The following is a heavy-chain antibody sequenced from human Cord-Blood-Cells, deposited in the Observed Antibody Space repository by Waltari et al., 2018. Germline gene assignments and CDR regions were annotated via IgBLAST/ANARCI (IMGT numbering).Heavy chain of an antibody. CDR2: INPNSGGT. Sequence: QVQLVQSGAAVKKPGASVKVSCKASGYTFTGYDLPWVRQAPGQGLEWMGWINPNSGGTNYAQKFQGRVTMTRDTSISTAYMELSRLRSDDTAVYYCARGAIYSSSDAFDIWGQGTMVTVSS. D-gene: IGHD2-15*01. J-gene: IGHJ3*02. CDR1: GYTFTGYD. V-gene: IGHV1-2*02. CDR3: ARGAIYSSSDAFDI.